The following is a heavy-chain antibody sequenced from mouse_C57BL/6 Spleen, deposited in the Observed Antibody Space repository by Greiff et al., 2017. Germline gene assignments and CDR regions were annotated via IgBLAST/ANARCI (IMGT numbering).Heavy chain of an antibody. D-gene: IGHD4-1*02. CDR3: ARSLGNWDAFDY. V-gene: IGHV1-82*01. CDR2: IYPGDGDT. J-gene: IGHJ2*01. CDR1: GYAFSSSW. Sequence: VHLVESGPELVKPGASVKISCKASGYAFSSSWMNWVKQRPGKGLEWIGRIYPGDGDTNYNGKFKGKATLTADKSSSTAYMQLSSLTSEDSAVYFCARSLGNWDAFDYWGQGTTLTVSS.